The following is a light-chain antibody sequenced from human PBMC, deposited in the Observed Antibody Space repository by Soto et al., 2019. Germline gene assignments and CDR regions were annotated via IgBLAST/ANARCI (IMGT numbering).Light chain of an antibody. CDR3: QQYHNWPPIT. V-gene: IGKV3-15*01. CDR2: GAS. J-gene: IGKJ5*01. Sequence: EVGLSQSPCTLSLSTGERATLSCRASQSVRSNLAWYQQKPGQAPRLLIYGASTRATGIPARFSGSGSGTEFTLTISSLQSEDFAVYYCQQYHNWPPITFGQGTRLAIK. CDR1: QSVRSN.